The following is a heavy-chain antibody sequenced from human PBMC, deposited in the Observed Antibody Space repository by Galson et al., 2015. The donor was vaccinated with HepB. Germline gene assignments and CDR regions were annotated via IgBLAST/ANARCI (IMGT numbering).Heavy chain of an antibody. Sequence: SVKVSCKASGGTFSGYAISWVRQAPGQGLEWMGDIIPIFNRPKYAQKFQGRVTITADESTNTAYMELSSLRSEDTAVYYCARGGIAVAGTGNWFDPWGQGTLVTVSS. CDR2: IIPIFNRP. CDR3: ARGGIAVAGTGNWFDP. D-gene: IGHD6-19*01. V-gene: IGHV1-69*13. J-gene: IGHJ5*02. CDR1: GGTFSGYA.